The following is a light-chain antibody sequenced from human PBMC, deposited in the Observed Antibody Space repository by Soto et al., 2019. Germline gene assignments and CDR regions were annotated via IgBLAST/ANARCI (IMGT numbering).Light chain of an antibody. Sequence: QSALTQPASVSGSPGQSITISCTGSTSDVGTYNLVSWYQHHPGKAPKLMISEVTKRPSGVSHRFSGSKSGNTASLTISGLQADDEADYYCCSYVGTSVVFGGGTKLTVL. CDR1: TSDVGTYNL. J-gene: IGLJ2*01. CDR2: EVT. CDR3: CSYVGTSVV. V-gene: IGLV2-23*02.